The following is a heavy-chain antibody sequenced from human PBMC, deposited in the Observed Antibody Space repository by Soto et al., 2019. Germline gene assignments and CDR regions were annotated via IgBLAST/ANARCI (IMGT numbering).Heavy chain of an antibody. D-gene: IGHD6-19*01. J-gene: IGHJ4*02. CDR3: AKLAVALPDY. V-gene: IGHV3-21*01. CDR2: ISSSSSYI. CDR1: GFTFSSYG. Sequence: GGSLRLSCAASGFTFSSYGMNWVRQAPGKGLEWVSSISSSSSYIYYADSVKGRFTISRDNAKNSLYLQMNSLRAEDTAVYYCAKLAVALPDYWGQGTLVTVSS.